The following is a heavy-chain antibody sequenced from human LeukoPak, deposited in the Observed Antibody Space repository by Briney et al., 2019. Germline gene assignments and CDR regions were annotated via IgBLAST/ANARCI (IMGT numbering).Heavy chain of an antibody. CDR3: ARDRHYGSSGLDY. CDR1: GFPFSDYY. V-gene: IGHV3-11*06. D-gene: IGHD3-22*01. Sequence: GGSLRLSCAASGFPFSDYYMSWIRQAPGKGLGWVSSISSSSSYIYYADSVKGRFTISRDNAKNALFLQMNSLRAEDTAVYYCARDRHYGSSGLDYWGQGTLATVSS. J-gene: IGHJ4*02. CDR2: ISSSSSYI.